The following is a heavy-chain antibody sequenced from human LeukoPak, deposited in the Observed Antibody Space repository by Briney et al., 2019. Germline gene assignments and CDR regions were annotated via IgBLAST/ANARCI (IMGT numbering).Heavy chain of an antibody. CDR2: ISNSDDST. J-gene: IGHJ4*02. CDR3: AKATGYLL. D-gene: IGHD1-14*01. CDR1: GFTFSTFA. V-gene: IGHV3-23*01. Sequence: GGSLRLSCAASGFTFSTFAMSWVRQAPGKGLEWVSTISNSDDSTYYADSVKGRFTISRDNSENTLFLRMNSLRAEDTAVYYCAKATGYLLWGQGTQVIVSS.